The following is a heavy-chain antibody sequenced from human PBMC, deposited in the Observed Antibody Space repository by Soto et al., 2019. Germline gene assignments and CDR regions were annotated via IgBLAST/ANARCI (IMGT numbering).Heavy chain of an antibody. V-gene: IGHV3-48*02. CDR3: ARGGDHFDY. CDR1: GFTFSTYN. CDR2: ISSNSGTT. Sequence: EVQLVESGGGLVQTGGSLRLSCAASGFTFSTYNMNWVRQAPGKGLEWVSYISSNSGTTYYADSVKGRFTISRDNAKNSLYLQVNSLRDEDTAVYYCARGGDHFDYWGQGTLVPVSS. D-gene: IGHD7-27*01. J-gene: IGHJ4*02.